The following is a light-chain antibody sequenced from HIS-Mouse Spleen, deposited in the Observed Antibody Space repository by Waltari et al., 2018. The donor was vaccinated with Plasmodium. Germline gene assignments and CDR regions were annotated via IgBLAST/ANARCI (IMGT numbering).Light chain of an antibody. CDR1: SSDVGSYNL. J-gene: IGLJ3*02. CDR2: EGS. CDR3: CSYAGSSTWV. Sequence: QSALTQPASVSGSPGQSITISCTGTSSDVGSYNLVSWYQQHPGKAPKLMICEGSKRPSGVSNRCSGSKSGNTASLTISGLQAEDEADYYCCSYAGSSTWVFGGGTKLTVL. V-gene: IGLV2-23*01.